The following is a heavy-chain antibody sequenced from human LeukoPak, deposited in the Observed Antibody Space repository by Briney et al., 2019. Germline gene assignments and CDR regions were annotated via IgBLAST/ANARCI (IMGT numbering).Heavy chain of an antibody. D-gene: IGHD2-15*01. CDR2: INHSGST. V-gene: IGHV4-34*01. J-gene: IGHJ4*02. CDR1: GGSFSGYY. Sequence: SETLSLTCAVSGGSFSGYYWSWIRQPPGKGLEWIGEINHSGSTNYNPSLKSRVTLSVDTSKSQFSLILSSVTAADTAIFYCARGVVEPLYNFDYWGQGTRVTVSS. CDR3: ARGVVEPLYNFDY.